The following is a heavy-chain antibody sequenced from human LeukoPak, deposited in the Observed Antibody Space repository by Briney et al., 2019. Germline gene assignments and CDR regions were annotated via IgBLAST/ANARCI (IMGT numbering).Heavy chain of an antibody. V-gene: IGHV3-74*01. D-gene: IGHD1-20*01. CDR2: INSDGSTT. CDR3: ATWTGITPY. CDR1: GFTLNGYW. Sequence: GGSLGLSCAAPGFTLNGYWMHWVRQAPGKGLVWVSRINSDGSTTSYADSVKGRFTISRDNSKNTLYLQMNSLRAEDTAVYYCATWTGITPYWGQGTLVTVSS. J-gene: IGHJ4*02.